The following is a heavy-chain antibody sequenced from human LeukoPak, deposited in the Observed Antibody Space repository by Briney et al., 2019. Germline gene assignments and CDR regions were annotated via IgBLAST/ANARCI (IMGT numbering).Heavy chain of an antibody. J-gene: IGHJ4*02. Sequence: ASVKVSCKASGYTFTGYYMHWVRQAPGQGLEWMGRINPNSGGTNYAQNFQGRVTMTTDTSISTAYMDLSRLRSDDTAVYYCATSRDGYNTNFDFWGQGTLVTVSS. CDR1: GYTFTGYY. V-gene: IGHV1-2*06. CDR2: INPNSGGT. D-gene: IGHD5-24*01. CDR3: ATSRDGYNTNFDF.